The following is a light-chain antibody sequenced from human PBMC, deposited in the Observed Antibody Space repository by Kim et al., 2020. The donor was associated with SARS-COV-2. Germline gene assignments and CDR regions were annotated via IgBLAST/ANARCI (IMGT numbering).Light chain of an antibody. CDR1: QSISTL. J-gene: IGKJ1*01. CDR2: DAS. Sequence: EIVLTQSPATLSLSPGERAALSCRASQSISTLLAWYQQKPGQPPRLLIYDASSRATGIPARFSGSGSGADFTLTISSLEPEDSAVYYCQQRSQWPRTFGQGTKVDIK. CDR3: QQRSQWPRT. V-gene: IGKV3-11*01.